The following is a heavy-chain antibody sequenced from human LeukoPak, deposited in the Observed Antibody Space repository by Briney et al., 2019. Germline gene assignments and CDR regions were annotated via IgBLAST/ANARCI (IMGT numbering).Heavy chain of an antibody. V-gene: IGHV3-21*01. CDR1: GFTFSSYN. J-gene: IGHJ4*02. CDR2: ISSSSSYI. Sequence: PGGSLRLSCAASGFTFSSYNMNWVRQAPGKGLEWVSYISSSSSYIYYADSVKGRFTISRDNAKNSLYLQMNSLRAEDTAVYYCATEISGSDYDILTGYLSWGENYWGQGTLVTVSS. D-gene: IGHD3-9*01. CDR3: ATEISGSDYDILTGYLSWGENY.